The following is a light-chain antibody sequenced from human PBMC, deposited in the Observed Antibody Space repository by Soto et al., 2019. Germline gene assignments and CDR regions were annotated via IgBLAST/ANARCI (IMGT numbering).Light chain of an antibody. CDR1: QSISSY. J-gene: IGKJ2*02. V-gene: IGKV1-39*01. CDR3: QQSYSTWCT. CDR2: AAS. Sequence: DIQMTQSPSSLSASVGDRVTITCRASQSISSYLNWYQQKPGKAPKLLIYAASSLQSGVPSRFSGSGSGTDFTLTISSLQHEDFATYYCQQSYSTWCTFGQATKVDIK.